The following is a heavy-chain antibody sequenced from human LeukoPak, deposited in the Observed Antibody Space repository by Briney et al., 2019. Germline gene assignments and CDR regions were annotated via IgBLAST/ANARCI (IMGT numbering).Heavy chain of an antibody. D-gene: IGHD3-10*02. CDR3: AKEIAGVFSAFDY. J-gene: IGHJ4*02. Sequence: PGGSLRLSCAASGFTFSSYGMSWVRRAPGKGLEWVSAISGCGGSTYYADSVKGRFTISRDNSKNTLYLQMNSLRAEDTAVYYCAKEIAGVFSAFDYWGQGTLVTVSS. CDR1: GFTFSSYG. V-gene: IGHV3-23*01. CDR2: ISGCGGST.